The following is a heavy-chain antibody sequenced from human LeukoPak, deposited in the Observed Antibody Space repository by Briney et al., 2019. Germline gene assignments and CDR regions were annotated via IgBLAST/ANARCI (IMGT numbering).Heavy chain of an antibody. Sequence: PGGSLRLSCAASGFAFSRYSIVWVRQAPGRGLEWVSGISGSGGNTYYGDSVKGRFTISRDNSKNTVYLQMNSLRAEDTAVYYCAKAQGYLDYWGQGTLATVSS. CDR2: ISGSGGNT. J-gene: IGHJ4*02. CDR1: GFAFSRYS. V-gene: IGHV3-23*01. CDR3: AKAQGYLDY.